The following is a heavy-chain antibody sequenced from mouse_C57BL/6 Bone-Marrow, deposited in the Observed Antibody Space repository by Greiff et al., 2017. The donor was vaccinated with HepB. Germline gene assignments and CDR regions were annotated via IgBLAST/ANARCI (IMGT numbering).Heavy chain of an antibody. CDR1: GYTFTSYW. Sequence: QVHVKQPGAEFVKPGASVKLSCKASGYTFTSYWMQWVKQRPGQGLEWIGEIDPSDSYINYNQKFKGKATLTVDTSSSTAYMQLSSLTSEDSAVYYGARRASLLSWFAYWGQGTLVTVSA. D-gene: IGHD3-1*01. J-gene: IGHJ3*01. V-gene: IGHV1-50*01. CDR2: IDPSDSYI. CDR3: ARRASLLSWFAY.